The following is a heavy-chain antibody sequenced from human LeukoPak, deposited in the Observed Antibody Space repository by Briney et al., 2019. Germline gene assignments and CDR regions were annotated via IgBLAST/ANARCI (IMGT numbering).Heavy chain of an antibody. CDR3: AKLPTVYGVADSFDM. V-gene: IGHV3-23*01. CDR2: LNENGMKT. J-gene: IGHJ3*02. CDR1: GFTFSSYE. Sequence: GGPLRLSCEASGFTFSSYEMSWVRQAPGKGLEWVSGLNENGMKTDYADSVKGRFIISRDNSRNTLYLQMSSLKVEDTAVYYCAKLPTVYGVADSFDMWGQGTTVTVSS. D-gene: IGHD2-8*01.